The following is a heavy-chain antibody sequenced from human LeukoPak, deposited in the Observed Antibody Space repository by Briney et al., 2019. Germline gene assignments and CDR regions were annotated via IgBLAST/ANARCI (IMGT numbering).Heavy chain of an antibody. CDR1: GGSISSYY. D-gene: IGHD3-3*01. CDR2: IYYSGST. J-gene: IGHJ4*02. Sequence: PSETLSLTCTVSGGSISSYYWSWIRQPPGKGLEWIGYIYYSGSTNYNPSLKSRVTISVDTSKNQFSLKLSSVTAADTAVYYCARGLYYDFWSGYGGFDYWGQGTLVTVSS. CDR3: ARGLYYDFWSGYGGFDY. V-gene: IGHV4-59*01.